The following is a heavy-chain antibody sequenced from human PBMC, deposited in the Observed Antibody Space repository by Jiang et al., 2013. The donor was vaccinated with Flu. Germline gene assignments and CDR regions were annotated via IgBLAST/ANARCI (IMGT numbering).Heavy chain of an antibody. D-gene: IGHD2-15*01. V-gene: IGHV4-31*03. Sequence: GPGLVKPSQTLSLTCNVSGDSVTSGHVYWTWIRQYPGKGLEWIGYFHYSADTFYKTPVKSGVSISIDRSKNQFSLKLRSVTAADTAMYYCARFRTTSYSLPESDIDVWGQGTAVTVSS. CDR1: GDSVTSGHVY. J-gene: IGHJ6*02. CDR2: FHYSADT. CDR3: ARFRTTSYSLPESDIDV.